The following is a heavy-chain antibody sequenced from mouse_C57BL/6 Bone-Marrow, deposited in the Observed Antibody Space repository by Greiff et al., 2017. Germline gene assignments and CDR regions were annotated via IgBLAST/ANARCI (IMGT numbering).Heavy chain of an antibody. CDR3: ASIYDGYLAWFAY. CDR1: GFSLTSYA. Sequence: QVQLQQSGPGLVAPSQSLSITCTVSGFSLTSYAISWVRQPPGKGLEWLGVIWTGGGTNYNSALKSRLSISKDNSKSQVFLKMNSLQTDDTARYYCASIYDGYLAWFAYWGQGTLVTVSA. CDR2: IWTGGGT. D-gene: IGHD2-3*01. J-gene: IGHJ3*01. V-gene: IGHV2-9-1*01.